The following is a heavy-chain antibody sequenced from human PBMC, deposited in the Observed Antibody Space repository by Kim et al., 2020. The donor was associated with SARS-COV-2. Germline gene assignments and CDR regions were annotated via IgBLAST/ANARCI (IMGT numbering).Heavy chain of an antibody. CDR1: GGTFSSYA. D-gene: IGHD3-10*01. J-gene: IGHJ5*02. V-gene: IGHV1-69*13. CDR3: ARGGWKSGSGSYYNSDLFDP. CDR2: IIPIFGTA. Sequence: SVKVSCKASGGTFSSYAISWVRQAPGQGLEWMGGIIPIFGTANYAQKFQGRVTITADESTSTAYMELSSLRSEDTAVYYCARGGWKSGSGSYYNSDLFDPWGQGTLVTVSS.